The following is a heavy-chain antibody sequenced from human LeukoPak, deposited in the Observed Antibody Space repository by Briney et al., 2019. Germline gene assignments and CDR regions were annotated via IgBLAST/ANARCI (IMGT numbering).Heavy chain of an antibody. CDR1: GFTFSSYA. CDR3: ASGPNSSGYFDY. D-gene: IGHD3-22*01. V-gene: IGHV3-48*04. J-gene: IGHJ4*02. CDR2: ISSSGSTI. Sequence: GGSLRLSCATSGFTFSSYAMHWVRQAPGKGLEWVSYISSSGSTIYYADSVKGRFTISRDNAKNSLYLQMNSLRAEDTAVYYCASGPNSSGYFDYWGQGTLVTVSS.